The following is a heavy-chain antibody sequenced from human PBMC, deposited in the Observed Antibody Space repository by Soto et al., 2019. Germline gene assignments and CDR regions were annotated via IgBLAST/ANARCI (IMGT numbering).Heavy chain of an antibody. Sequence: EVQLVESGGGLVQPGGSLRLSCAASGFTVSSNYMSWVRQAPGKGLEWVSVIYSGGSTYYADSVKGRFTTSRDNYKNTRYLQMNGLRAEDTAVYYCARAGVVATILDFDYWGQGTLVTVSS. CDR1: GFTVSSNY. CDR3: ARAGVVATILDFDY. J-gene: IGHJ4*02. CDR2: IYSGGST. V-gene: IGHV3-66*01. D-gene: IGHD5-12*01.